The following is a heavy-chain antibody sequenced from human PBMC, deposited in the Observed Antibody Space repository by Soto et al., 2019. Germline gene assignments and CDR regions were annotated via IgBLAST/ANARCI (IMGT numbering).Heavy chain of an antibody. CDR1: GFTFSNYG. D-gene: IGHD6-13*01. V-gene: IGHV3-30*18. Sequence: QVQLVESGGGVVQPGRSLRLSCAASGFTFSNYGMHWVRQAPGKGLEWVAAMSNDGNYKSYTDCVKGRFTISRDISQNTLFLQLRSLRTDDTAVYYCAKDRPGSWCVDYWGQGTLVTVSS. CDR2: MSNDGNYK. J-gene: IGHJ4*02. CDR3: AKDRPGSWCVDY.